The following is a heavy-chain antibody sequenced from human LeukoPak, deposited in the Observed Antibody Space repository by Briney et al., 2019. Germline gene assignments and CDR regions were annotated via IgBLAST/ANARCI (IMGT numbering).Heavy chain of an antibody. V-gene: IGHV3-33*01. CDR1: GFNFRNHG. D-gene: IGHD2-21*01. Sequence: GRSLRLSCAASGFNFRNHGMHWVRQAPGKGLEWVAGIWYDGSNKYYADSVKGRFTISRDNSKNTVNLQMDSLRAEDTAVYYCARDIASVRFDYWGQGTLVSVSS. CDR2: IWYDGSNK. CDR3: ARDIASVRFDY. J-gene: IGHJ4*02.